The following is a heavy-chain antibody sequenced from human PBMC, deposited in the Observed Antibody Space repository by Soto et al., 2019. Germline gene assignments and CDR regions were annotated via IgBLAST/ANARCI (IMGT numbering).Heavy chain of an antibody. Sequence: QVQLQQWGAGLLKPSETLSLTCAVYGGSFSGYYWSWIRQPPGKGLEWIGEINHSGSTNYNPSLKSRVTISVDTSKNQFSLKLSSVTAADTAVYYCARGLLQWLVLNWFDPWGQGTLATVSS. CDR3: ARGLLQWLVLNWFDP. CDR1: GGSFSGYY. CDR2: INHSGST. J-gene: IGHJ5*02. V-gene: IGHV4-34*01. D-gene: IGHD6-19*01.